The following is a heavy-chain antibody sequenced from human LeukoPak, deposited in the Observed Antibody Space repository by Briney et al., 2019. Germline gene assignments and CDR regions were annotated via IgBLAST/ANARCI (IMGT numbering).Heavy chain of an antibody. J-gene: IGHJ4*02. CDR2: ISSSSSYI. CDR3: ARERGYCSGGSCCSGFDY. Sequence: PGGSLRLSCAASGFTFSSYSMNWVRQAPGKGLEWVSSISSSSSYIYYADSVKGRFTISRDNAKNSLYLQMNSLRAEDTAVYYCARERGYCSGGSCCSGFDYWGQGTLVTVSS. CDR1: GFTFSSYS. V-gene: IGHV3-21*01. D-gene: IGHD2-15*01.